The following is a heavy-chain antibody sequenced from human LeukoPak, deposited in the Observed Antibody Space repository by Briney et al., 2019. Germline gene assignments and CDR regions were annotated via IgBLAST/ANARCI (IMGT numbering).Heavy chain of an antibody. D-gene: IGHD4-17*01. V-gene: IGHV3-30*18. J-gene: IGHJ4*02. CDR2: ISYDGSNK. CDR3: AKGRGTTVTSAANY. Sequence: SGGSLRLSCAASGFTFSTYGMHWVRQAPGKGLEWVAVISYDGSNKYYADSVKGRFTISRDNSKNTLYLQMNSLRAEDTAVYYCAKGRGTTVTSAANYWGQGTLVTVSS. CDR1: GFTFSTYG.